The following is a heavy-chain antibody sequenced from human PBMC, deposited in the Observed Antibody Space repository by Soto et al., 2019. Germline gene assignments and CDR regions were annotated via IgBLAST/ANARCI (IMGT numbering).Heavy chain of an antibody. J-gene: IGHJ3*01. CDR3: EKTIEV. Sequence: QVQLVESGGGVVQPGRSLRLSCAASGFTFSSYGMHWVRQAPGKGLEWVAVISYDGSNKYYADSVEGRFTISRENSKNTLYLQMNSLSAVDTPVFCREKTIEVWG. V-gene: IGHV3-30*18. CDR1: GFTFSSYG. CDR2: ISYDGSNK.